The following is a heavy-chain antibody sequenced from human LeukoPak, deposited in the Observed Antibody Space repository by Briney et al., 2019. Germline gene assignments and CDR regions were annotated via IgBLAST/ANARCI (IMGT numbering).Heavy chain of an antibody. CDR3: ARDLRDSRGSYGSDY. J-gene: IGHJ4*02. CDR2: IYSGGST. Sequence: GGSLRLSCAASGFTVSTNYMSWVRQAPGKGLEWVSGIYSGGSTHYADSVKGRFTISRDNSKNTLYLQMNNLRPEDTAVYFCARDLRDSRGSYGSDYWGQGTLVTVSS. CDR1: GFTVSTNY. V-gene: IGHV3-53*01. D-gene: IGHD1-26*01.